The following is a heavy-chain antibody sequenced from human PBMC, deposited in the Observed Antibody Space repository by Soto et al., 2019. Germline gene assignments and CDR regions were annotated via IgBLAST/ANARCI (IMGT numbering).Heavy chain of an antibody. D-gene: IGHD3-16*02. CDR2: ISYDGSNK. Sequence: GGSLRLSCAASGFTFSSYGMHWVRQAPGKGLEWVAVISYDGSNKYYADSVKGRFTISRDNSKNTLYLQMNSLRAEDTAVYYCAKDIARLNYFDYWGQGTLVTVSS. J-gene: IGHJ4*02. CDR1: GFTFSSYG. CDR3: AKDIARLNYFDY. V-gene: IGHV3-30*18.